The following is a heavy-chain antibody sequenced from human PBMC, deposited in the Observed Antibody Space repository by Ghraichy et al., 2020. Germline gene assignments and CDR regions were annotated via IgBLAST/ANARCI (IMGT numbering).Heavy chain of an antibody. J-gene: IGHJ4*02. Sequence: GGSLRLSCTGSGFTFGDHALSWVRQAPGKGLEWVSFIRSKAHGGTTEYAASVKGRFTVSRDDSKSVAYLQMNSLKTEDTALYYCTRTYGSGSYGEFWGQGTLVTVSS. D-gene: IGHD3-10*01. CDR3: TRTYGSGSYGEF. V-gene: IGHV3-49*04. CDR1: GFTFGDHA. CDR2: IRSKAHGGTT.